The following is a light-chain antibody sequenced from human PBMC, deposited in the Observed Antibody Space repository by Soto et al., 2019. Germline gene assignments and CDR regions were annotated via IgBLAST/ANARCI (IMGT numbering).Light chain of an antibody. Sequence: EIVVTQSPATLSVSPGDRATISCRASQSVSSNLAWYQQKPGQAPRLLIYDASTRATGIPARFSGSGSGTEFTLTISSLQSEDFGVYYCQQYKSWYTLGQGTKVDIK. CDR2: DAS. J-gene: IGKJ2*01. CDR3: QQYKSWYT. V-gene: IGKV3-15*01. CDR1: QSVSSN.